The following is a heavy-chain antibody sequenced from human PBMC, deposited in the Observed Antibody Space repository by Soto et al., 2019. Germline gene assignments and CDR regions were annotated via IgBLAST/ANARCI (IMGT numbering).Heavy chain of an antibody. J-gene: IGHJ4*02. CDR2: IYYSGST. Sequence: SETLSLTCTVSGGSISSSSYYWGWIRQPPGKGLEWIGSIYYSGSTYYNPSLKSRVTISVDTSKNQFSLKLSSVTAADTAVYYCARHIYDFWSGYYFDYWGQGSLVTVSS. D-gene: IGHD3-3*01. CDR3: ARHIYDFWSGYYFDY. V-gene: IGHV4-39*01. CDR1: GGSISSSSYY.